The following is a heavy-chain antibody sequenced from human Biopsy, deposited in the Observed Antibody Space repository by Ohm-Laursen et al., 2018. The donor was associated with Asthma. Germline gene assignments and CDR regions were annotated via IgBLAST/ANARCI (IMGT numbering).Heavy chain of an antibody. V-gene: IGHV1-69*13. CDR3: ARKAGSCISRACYSLDF. CDR1: GGTFNTYV. J-gene: IGHJ4*02. D-gene: IGHD2-15*01. Sequence: SVKVSCKSLGGTFNTYVIGWVQQAPGQGLEWMGGINSVFGTTTYPQKFQDRVTITADDSTSTVYMELSSLRSEDTAVYYCARKAGSCISRACYSLDFWGQGTLVTVSS. CDR2: INSVFGTT.